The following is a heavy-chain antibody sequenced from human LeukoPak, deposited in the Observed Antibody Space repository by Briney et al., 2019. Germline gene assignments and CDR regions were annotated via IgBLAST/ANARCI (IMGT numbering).Heavy chain of an antibody. J-gene: IGHJ6*03. Sequence: ASVKVSCKASGYTFTSYGISWVRQAPGQGLEWMGWMNPNSGNTGYAQKFQGRVTITRNTSISTAYMELSSLRSEDTAVYYCARADFWSGYYHDTYYYYMDVWGKGTTVTVSS. CDR3: ARADFWSGYYHDTYYYYMDV. D-gene: IGHD3-3*01. V-gene: IGHV1-8*03. CDR2: MNPNSGNT. CDR1: GYTFTSYG.